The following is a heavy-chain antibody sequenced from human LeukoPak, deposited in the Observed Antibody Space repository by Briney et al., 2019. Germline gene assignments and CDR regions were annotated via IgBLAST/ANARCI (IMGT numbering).Heavy chain of an antibody. J-gene: IGHJ4*02. D-gene: IGHD3-22*01. CDR3: GRSTGYYYPIFDY. CDR1: GYTFSSFN. Sequence: ASVKVSCKTSGYTFSSFNMHWLRQAPGQGPEWMGIINPSVGSTRYAQKFQGRVNMTRDVSTSTVYMELSGVRSEDTAVYYCGRSTGYYYPIFDYWGQGTLVTVYS. V-gene: IGHV1-46*01. CDR2: INPSVGST.